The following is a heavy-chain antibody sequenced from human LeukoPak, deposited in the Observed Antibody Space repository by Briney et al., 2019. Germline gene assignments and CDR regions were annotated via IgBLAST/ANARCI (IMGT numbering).Heavy chain of an antibody. D-gene: IGHD3-10*01. J-gene: IGHJ5*01. CDR3: VKDFGGELDS. Sequence: TGGSLRLSCAASRFNVNNYWMHWVRQAPGKGLVWVSRINEDGRVTSYATSVRGRFTIFRDSVENTLHLQMNSLRAEDTAVYYCVKDFGGELDSWGQGTLVTVSS. V-gene: IGHV3-74*01. CDR1: RFNVNNYW. CDR2: INEDGRVT.